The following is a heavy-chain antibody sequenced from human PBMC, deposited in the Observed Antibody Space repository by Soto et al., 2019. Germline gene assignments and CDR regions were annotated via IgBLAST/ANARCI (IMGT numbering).Heavy chain of an antibody. Sequence: SETLSLTCTVSGGSISSYYWSWIRQPPGKGLEWIGYIYYSGSTNYSPSLKSRVTISVDTSKNQFSLKLSSVTAADTAVYYCAREVVVAATAFDIWGQGTMVTVSS. D-gene: IGHD2-15*01. CDR1: GGSISSYY. CDR2: IYYSGST. CDR3: AREVVVAATAFDI. J-gene: IGHJ3*02. V-gene: IGHV4-59*01.